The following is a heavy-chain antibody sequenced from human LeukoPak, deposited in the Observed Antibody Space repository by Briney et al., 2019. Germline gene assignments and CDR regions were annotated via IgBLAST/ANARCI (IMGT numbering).Heavy chain of an antibody. Sequence: PGGSLRLSCAASGFTFDDYGMSWVRQAPGKGLEWVSGINWNGGSTGYVDSVKGRFTISRDNAKNSLYLQMNSLRAEDTALYYCAREYYYDSSGYPLDYWGQGTLVTVSS. D-gene: IGHD3-22*01. CDR2: INWNGGST. CDR1: GFTFDDYG. V-gene: IGHV3-20*04. CDR3: AREYYYDSSGYPLDY. J-gene: IGHJ4*02.